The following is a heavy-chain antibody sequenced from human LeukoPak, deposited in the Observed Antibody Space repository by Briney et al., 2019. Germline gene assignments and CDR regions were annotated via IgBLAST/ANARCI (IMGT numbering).Heavy chain of an antibody. J-gene: IGHJ4*02. D-gene: IGHD2-15*01. V-gene: IGHV3-23*01. CDR1: GFTFSSYA. CDR2: ISGSGGST. Sequence: PGGSLRLSCAASGFTFSSYAMSWVRQAPGKGLEWGSAISGSGGSTYYADSVKGRFTISRDNSKNTLYLQMNSPRAEDTAVYYCARGGEVVVAATNVLDYWGQGTLVTVSS. CDR3: ARGGEVVVAATNVLDY.